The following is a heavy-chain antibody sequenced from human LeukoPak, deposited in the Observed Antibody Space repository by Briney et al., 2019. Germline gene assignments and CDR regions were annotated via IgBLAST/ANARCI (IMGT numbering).Heavy chain of an antibody. V-gene: IGHV4-34*01. CDR1: GGSFSGYY. CDR2: IYHSGST. CDR3: ARDGRSCSGGSCYLL. Sequence: PSETLSLTCTVYGGSFSGYYWSWIRQPPGKGLEWIGEIYHSGSTNYNPSLKSRVTISIGTSKNQFSLKVSSVTAADTAVYYCARDGRSCSGGSCYLLWGQGTMVTVST. J-gene: IGHJ3*01. D-gene: IGHD2-15*01.